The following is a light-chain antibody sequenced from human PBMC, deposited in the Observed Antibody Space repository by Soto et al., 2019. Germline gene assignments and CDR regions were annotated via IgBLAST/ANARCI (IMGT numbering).Light chain of an antibody. J-gene: IGLJ1*01. CDR2: GNS. Sequence: QAVVTQPPSVSGAPGQRVTISCTGSSSNIGAGYDVHWYQQLPGTAPKLLIYGNSNRPSGVPDRFSASKSGTSASLAITGLQAEDEADYYCQSYDSSLSGFRVFGTGTKVTVL. CDR3: QSYDSSLSGFRV. CDR1: SSNIGAGYD. V-gene: IGLV1-40*01.